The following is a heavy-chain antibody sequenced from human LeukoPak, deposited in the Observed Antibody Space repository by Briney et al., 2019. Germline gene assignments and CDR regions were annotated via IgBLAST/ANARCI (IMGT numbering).Heavy chain of an antibody. J-gene: IGHJ3*02. CDR2: ISYDGSNK. CDR1: GFTFSSYA. V-gene: IGHV3-30-3*01. Sequence: PGRSLRLSCAASGFTFSSYAMHWVRQAPGKGLEWVAVISYDGSNKYYADSVKGRFTISRDNSKNTLYLQMNSLRAEDTAVYYCARLNSIADNDAFDIWGQGTMVTVSS. CDR3: ARLNSIADNDAFDI. D-gene: IGHD3-3*02.